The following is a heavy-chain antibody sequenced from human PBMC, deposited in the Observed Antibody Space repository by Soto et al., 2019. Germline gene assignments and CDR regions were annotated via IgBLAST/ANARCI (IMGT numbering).Heavy chain of an antibody. V-gene: IGHV3-53*04. D-gene: IGHD6-19*01. Sequence: GRAVRLSCAAFGFTVSSNYMSWVRQAPGQVQEWVSVIYSGCSTYYADSVKGLFTISRHNSKNTLYLQMNSLRAEDTAVYYCARFGWYPGTYYYYYMDVWGKGTTDTVSS. CDR2: IYSGCST. CDR1: GFTVSSNY. J-gene: IGHJ6*03. CDR3: ARFGWYPGTYYYYYMDV.